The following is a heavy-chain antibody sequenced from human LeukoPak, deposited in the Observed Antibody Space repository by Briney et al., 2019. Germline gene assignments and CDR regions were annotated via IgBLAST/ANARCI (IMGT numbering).Heavy chain of an antibody. CDR2: INHSGST. D-gene: IGHD2-2*01. CDR3: ARVIVVVPAANNWFDP. Sequence: KPSETLSLTCTVSGGSISSDSYYWSWIRQHPGKGLEWIGEINHSGSTNYNPSLKSRVTISVDTSKNQFSLKLSSVTAADTAVYYCARVIVVVPAANNWFDPWGQGTLVTVSS. CDR1: GGSISSDSYY. V-gene: IGHV4-39*07. J-gene: IGHJ5*02.